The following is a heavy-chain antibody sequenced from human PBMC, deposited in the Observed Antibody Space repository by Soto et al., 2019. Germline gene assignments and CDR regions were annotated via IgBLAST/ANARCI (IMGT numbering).Heavy chain of an antibody. CDR3: ARDRYSSSPDFDY. V-gene: IGHV4-59*01. J-gene: IGHJ4*02. D-gene: IGHD6-6*01. CDR1: GASTGSYY. CDR2: IYYNGNT. Sequence: SCAVSGASTGSYYWSWIRQPPGKGLEWIGYIYYNGNTNYNPSLKSRVSISLDTSKNQFSLKLNYVTAADTAVYYCARDRYSSSPDFDYWGQGTLVTVSS.